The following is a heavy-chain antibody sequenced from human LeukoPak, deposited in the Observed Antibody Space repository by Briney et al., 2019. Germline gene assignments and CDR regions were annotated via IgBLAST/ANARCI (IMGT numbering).Heavy chain of an antibody. CDR3: AKADYYGSGSYPEYFQH. Sequence: GGSLRLSCAASGFTFDDYAIHWVRQAPGKGLEWVSGISWNSGSIGYADSVKGRFTISRDNAKNSLYLQMNSLRAEDTALYYCAKADYYGSGSYPEYFQHWGQGTLVTVSS. CDR1: GFTFDDYA. V-gene: IGHV3-9*01. CDR2: ISWNSGSI. J-gene: IGHJ1*01. D-gene: IGHD3-10*01.